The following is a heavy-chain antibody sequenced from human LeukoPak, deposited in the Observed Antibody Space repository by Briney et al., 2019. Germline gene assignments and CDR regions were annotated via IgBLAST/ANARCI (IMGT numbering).Heavy chain of an antibody. CDR3: ARLKSPVSYVDY. CDR1: GYTFTSYG. J-gene: IGHJ4*02. V-gene: IGHV1-18*01. CDR2: ISAYNGNT. D-gene: IGHD5-18*01. Sequence: ASVKVSCKATGYTFTSYGISWVRQAPGQGLEWMGWISAYNGNTNYAQKLQGRVTMTTDTSTSTAYMELRSLRSDDTAVYYCARLKSPVSYVDYWGQGTLVTVSS.